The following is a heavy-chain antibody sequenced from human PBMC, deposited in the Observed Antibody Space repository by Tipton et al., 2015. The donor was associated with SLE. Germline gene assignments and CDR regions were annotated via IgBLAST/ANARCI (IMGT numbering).Heavy chain of an antibody. CDR2: IWYDGSNE. D-gene: IGHD7-27*01. CDR1: GFTFSSYG. Sequence: SLRLSCAASGFTFSSYGMHWVRQAPGKGLEWVAVIWYDGSNEYYADSVKGRFTISRENSKNMLFLQMNSLRAEDTAVYYCARDETGDGAFDIWGQGTMVTVSS. V-gene: IGHV3-33*01. CDR3: ARDETGDGAFDI. J-gene: IGHJ3*02.